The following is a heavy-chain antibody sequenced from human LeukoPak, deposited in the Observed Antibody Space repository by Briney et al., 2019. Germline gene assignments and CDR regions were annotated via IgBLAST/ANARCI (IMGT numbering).Heavy chain of an antibody. V-gene: IGHV1-18*01. J-gene: IGHJ6*02. Sequence: ASVKVSCKASGYTFTSYGISWVRQSPGQGLEWMGWISAYNGNTNYAQKLQGRVTMTTDTSTSTAYMELRSLRSDDTAVYYCARAWFGELSRYYYYYGMDVWGQGTTVTVSS. CDR3: ARAWFGELSRYYYYYGMDV. CDR1: GYTFTSYG. CDR2: ISAYNGNT. D-gene: IGHD3-10*01.